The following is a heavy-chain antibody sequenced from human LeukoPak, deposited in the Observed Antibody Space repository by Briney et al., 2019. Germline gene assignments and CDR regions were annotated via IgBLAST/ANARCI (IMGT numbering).Heavy chain of an antibody. V-gene: IGHV4-59*01. Sequence: SETLSLTCTVSGCSISSYYWSWIRQPPGKGLEWIGYIYYSGSTNYNPSLKSRVTISVDTSKNQFSLKLSSVTAADTAVYYCARLTPRYYYYGMDVWGQGTTVTVSS. J-gene: IGHJ6*02. CDR2: IYYSGST. CDR3: ARLTPRYYYYGMDV. CDR1: GCSISSYY.